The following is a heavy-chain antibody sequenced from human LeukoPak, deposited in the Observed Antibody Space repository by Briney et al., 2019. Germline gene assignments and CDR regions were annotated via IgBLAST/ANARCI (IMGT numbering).Heavy chain of an antibody. D-gene: IGHD3-10*01. CDR3: AREVLHDY. J-gene: IGHJ4*02. CDR2: IYSGGST. CDR1: GFTVSSNY. V-gene: IGHV3-53*01. Sequence: PGGSLRLSCAASGFTVSSNYMSWVRQAPGKGLEWVSVIYSGGSTYYADSVKGRFTISRDNAKNSLYLQMNSLRAEDTAVYYCAREVLHDYWGQGTLVTVSS.